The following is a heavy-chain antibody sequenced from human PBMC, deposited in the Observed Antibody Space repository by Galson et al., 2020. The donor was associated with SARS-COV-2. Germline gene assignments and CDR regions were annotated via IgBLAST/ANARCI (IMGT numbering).Heavy chain of an antibody. J-gene: IGHJ4*02. V-gene: IGHV3-48*01. D-gene: IGHD1-1*01. Sequence: GESLKISCAASGFAFSVYSMNWVRQAPGKGLEWLSYISGTSSTIHYTDSVKGRFTISRDNDKNSLYLQMNSLRAEDTAVYYCARDEIEAETVFDSWGQGTLVTVSS. CDR3: ARDEIEAETVFDS. CDR1: GFAFSVYS. CDR2: ISGTSSTI.